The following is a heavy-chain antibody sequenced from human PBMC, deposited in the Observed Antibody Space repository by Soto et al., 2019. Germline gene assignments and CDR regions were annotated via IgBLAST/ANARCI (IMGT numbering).Heavy chain of an antibody. CDR2: IYSGGST. CDR1: GFTVSSNY. CDR3: ARDLSHSSSWYGAFDI. D-gene: IGHD6-13*01. J-gene: IGHJ3*02. Sequence: GGSLRLSCAASGFTVSSNYMSWVRQAPGKGLEWVSVIYSGGSTYYADSVKGRFTISRDNSKNTLYLQMNRLRAEDTAVYYCARDLSHSSSWYGAFDIWGQGTMVTVSS. V-gene: IGHV3-66*01.